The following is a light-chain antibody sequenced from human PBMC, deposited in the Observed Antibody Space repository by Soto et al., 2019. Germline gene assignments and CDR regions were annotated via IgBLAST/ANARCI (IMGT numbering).Light chain of an antibody. CDR2: DVS. V-gene: IGKV1-5*03. Sequence: DILLTQSPSTLSASVGDRVTISCRASQSINKWLAWYQHKPGKAPNLLIYDVSTLHSGVPSRFSGSGSGTEFTLTISSLRPDDFATYYCQHYSGDRATFGQGTKVDIK. J-gene: IGKJ1*01. CDR3: QHYSGDRAT. CDR1: QSINKW.